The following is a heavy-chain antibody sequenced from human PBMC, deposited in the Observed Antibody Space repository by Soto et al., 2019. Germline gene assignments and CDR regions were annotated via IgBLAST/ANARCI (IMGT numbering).Heavy chain of an antibody. CDR2: IYYSGST. V-gene: IGHV4-31*03. J-gene: IGHJ4*02. Sequence: QVQLQESGPGLVKPSQTLSLTCTVSGGSISSGGYEWSWIRQHPGKGLEWIGDIYYSGSTYYNPSLKSRITMSVDTSKNQFSLRLNSVTAADTAVFYCARNVEYCTNGICHRYFDFWGQGTLVTVSS. CDR3: ARNVEYCTNGICHRYFDF. CDR1: GGSISSGGYE. D-gene: IGHD2-8*01.